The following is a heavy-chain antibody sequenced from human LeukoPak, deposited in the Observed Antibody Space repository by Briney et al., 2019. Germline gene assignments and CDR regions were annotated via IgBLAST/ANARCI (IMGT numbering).Heavy chain of an antibody. D-gene: IGHD3-3*01. CDR2: IYYSGST. CDR3: ARGIFGVPFS. J-gene: IGHJ5*02. CDR1: GGSISSSSYY. Sequence: SETLSLTCTVSGGSISSSSYYWGWIRRPPGKGLEWIGSIYYSGSTYYNPSLKSRVTISVDTSKNQFSLKLSSVTAADTAVYYCARGIFGVPFSWGQGTLVTVSS. V-gene: IGHV4-39*07.